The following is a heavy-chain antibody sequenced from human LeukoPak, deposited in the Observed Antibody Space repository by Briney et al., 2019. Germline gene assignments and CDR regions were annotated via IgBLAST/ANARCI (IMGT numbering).Heavy chain of an antibody. CDR1: GFTFSSYG. CDR2: ISYDGSNK. CDR3: ARADYGDYGEYDY. D-gene: IGHD4-17*01. V-gene: IGHV3-30*03. Sequence: GGSLRLSCAASGFTFSSYGMHWVRKAPGKGLEWVAVISYDGSNKYYADSVKGRFTISRDNSKNTLYLQMNSLRAEDTAVYYCARADYGDYGEYDYWGQGTLVTVSS. J-gene: IGHJ4*02.